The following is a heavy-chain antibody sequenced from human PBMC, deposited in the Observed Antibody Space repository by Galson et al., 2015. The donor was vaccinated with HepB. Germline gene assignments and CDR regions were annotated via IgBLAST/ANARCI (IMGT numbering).Heavy chain of an antibody. CDR2: ISYDGSNK. V-gene: IGHV3-30*03. Sequence: SLRLSCAASGFTFSSYGMHWVRQAPGKGLEWVAVISYDGSNKYYADSVKGRFTISRDNSKNTLYLQMNSLRAEDTAVYYCARGGSAIGEYWGQGTLVTVSS. CDR1: GFTFSSYG. CDR3: ARGGSAIGEY. D-gene: IGHD6-25*01. J-gene: IGHJ4*02.